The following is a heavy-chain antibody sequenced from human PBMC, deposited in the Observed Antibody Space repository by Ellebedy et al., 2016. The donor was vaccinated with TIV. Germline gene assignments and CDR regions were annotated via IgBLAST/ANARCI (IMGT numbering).Heavy chain of an antibody. Sequence: GESLKISXAGFGFTFNTYWMNWVRQAPGQGLEWVATIKGDGSETLYVDSVKGRFTISRDNSKSTLYLQMNSLRAADTAIYYCAKGRGSSDAFDIWGQGTTVTVSS. CDR1: GFTFNTYW. D-gene: IGHD2-2*01. J-gene: IGHJ3*02. CDR2: IKGDGSET. V-gene: IGHV3-7*05. CDR3: AKGRGSSDAFDI.